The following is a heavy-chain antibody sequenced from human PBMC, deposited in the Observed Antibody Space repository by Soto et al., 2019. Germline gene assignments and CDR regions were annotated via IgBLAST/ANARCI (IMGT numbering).Heavy chain of an antibody. CDR1: GFTFSSYG. V-gene: IGHV3-33*01. CDR3: ARATGVTGPTDY. CDR2: IWYDGSNK. J-gene: IGHJ4*02. D-gene: IGHD2-21*02. Sequence: QVQLVESGGGVVQPGRSLRLSCAASGFTFSSYGMHWVRQAPGKGLEWVAVIWYDGSNKYYADSVKGRFTISRDNSKNTLYLQMNSLRAEDTAVYYCARATGVTGPTDYWGQGTLVTVSS.